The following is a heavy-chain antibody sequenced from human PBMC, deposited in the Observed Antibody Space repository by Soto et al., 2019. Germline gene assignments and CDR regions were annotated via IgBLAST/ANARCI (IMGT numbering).Heavy chain of an antibody. Sequence: QVQLVQSGPEVKEPGASVKVSCKASGYTFTSRGIYWVRQAPGQGLEWMGWISPHNGNTHYAQSLQGRVTLTTDTSTSTAYMDLRSLRSDDTAVDYCVREAGDYDWYFDLWGRGTPVTVSS. CDR1: GYTFTSRG. CDR3: VREAGDYDWYFDL. D-gene: IGHD4-17*01. CDR2: ISPHNGNT. V-gene: IGHV1-18*01. J-gene: IGHJ2*01.